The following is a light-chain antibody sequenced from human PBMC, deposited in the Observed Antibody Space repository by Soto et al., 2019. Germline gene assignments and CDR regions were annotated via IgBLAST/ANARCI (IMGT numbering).Light chain of an antibody. CDR3: QSYDSSLSASYV. Sequence: QSVLTVPPSVSGAPGQRVTISCTGCSSNIGAGCEVHWYQHLPGKAPKLLIYGNTNRPSGVPDRFSGSKSGTSASLAITGLQAEDEADYYCQSYDSSLSASYVFGGGTKVTV. V-gene: IGLV1-40*01. CDR1: SSNIGAGCE. J-gene: IGLJ1*01. CDR2: GNT.